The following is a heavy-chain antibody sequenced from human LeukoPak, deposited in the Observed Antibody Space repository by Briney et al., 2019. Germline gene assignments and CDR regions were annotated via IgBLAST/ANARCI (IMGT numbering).Heavy chain of an antibody. V-gene: IGHV1-2*02. D-gene: IGHD3-10*01. Sequence: EASVNVSCRASGYTFTGYYMHWVRQAPGQGLEWMGWINPNSGGTNYAQTFQGRVTMTRDTSTSTAYMELSRLRSDDTAVYYCATPVGSGSRDAFDIWGQGTMVTVSS. CDR2: INPNSGGT. CDR3: ATPVGSGSRDAFDI. CDR1: GYTFTGYY. J-gene: IGHJ3*02.